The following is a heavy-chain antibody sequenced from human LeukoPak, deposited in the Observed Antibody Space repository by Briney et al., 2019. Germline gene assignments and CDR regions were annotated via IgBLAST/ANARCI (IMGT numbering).Heavy chain of an antibody. Sequence: GGSLRLSCAASGFTFSSYGMHWVRQAPGKGLEWVAVIWYDGSNKYYADSVKGRFTISRDNSKNMLYLQMNSLRAEDTAVYYCARGGIESDYFDNWGQGTLVTVSS. CDR2: IWYDGSNK. D-gene: IGHD1-26*01. V-gene: IGHV3-33*01. J-gene: IGHJ4*02. CDR1: GFTFSSYG. CDR3: ARGGIESDYFDN.